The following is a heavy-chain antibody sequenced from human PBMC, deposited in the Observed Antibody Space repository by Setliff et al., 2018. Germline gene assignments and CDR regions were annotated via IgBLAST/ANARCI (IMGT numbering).Heavy chain of an antibody. CDR1: GFTFSSYA. J-gene: IGHJ3*02. CDR3: AREHWGYPSAFDI. CDR2: FSGSGGST. V-gene: IGHV3-23*01. Sequence: GGSLRLSCAASGFTFSSYAMSWVRQAPGKGLEWVSTFSGSGGSTYYADSVKGRFTTSRDNSKNTLYLQMNSLRAEDTAVYYCAREHWGYPSAFDIWGQGTMVTVSS. D-gene: IGHD7-27*01.